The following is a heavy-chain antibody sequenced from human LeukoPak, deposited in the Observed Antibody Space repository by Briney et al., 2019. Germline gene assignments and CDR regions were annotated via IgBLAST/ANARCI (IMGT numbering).Heavy chain of an antibody. D-gene: IGHD3-16*02. Sequence: GESLKISCKGSGYSFTSYWIGWVRQMPGKGLEWMGIIYPGDSDTRYSPSFQGQVTISADKSISTAYLQWSSLKASDTAMYYCARDGGLRLGELSPHDGLDVWGQGTTVTVSS. CDR2: IYPGDSDT. CDR3: ARDGGLRLGELSPHDGLDV. CDR1: GYSFTSYW. J-gene: IGHJ6*02. V-gene: IGHV5-51*01.